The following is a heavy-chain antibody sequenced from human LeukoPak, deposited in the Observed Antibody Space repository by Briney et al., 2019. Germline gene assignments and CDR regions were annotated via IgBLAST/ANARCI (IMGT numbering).Heavy chain of an antibody. CDR2: IHSSGTT. V-gene: IGHV4-59*01. CDR1: GGSISGYY. D-gene: IGHD3-22*01. J-gene: IGHJ5*02. CDR3: ARAGYYYDSSGYSGRFDP. Sequence: SETLSLTCTVSGGSISGYYWSWYRQPPGKGLEWIGYIHSSGTTEYNPSLQSRITTSVDTSKNQVSLKLSSVTAADTAVYYCARAGYYYDSSGYSGRFDPWGQGTLVTVSS.